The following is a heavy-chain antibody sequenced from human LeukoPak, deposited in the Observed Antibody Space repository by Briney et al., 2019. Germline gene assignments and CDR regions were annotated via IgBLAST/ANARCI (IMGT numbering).Heavy chain of an antibody. Sequence: ASVKVSCKASGYTFTIYYMHWVRQAPGQGLEWMGIINPSGGSTSYAQKFQGRVTMTRDTSTSTVYMELSSLRSEDTAVYYCARVKAAAGTGGTIDYWGQGTLVTVSS. J-gene: IGHJ4*02. CDR1: GYTFTIYY. V-gene: IGHV1-46*01. CDR3: ARVKAAAGTGGTIDY. CDR2: INPSGGST. D-gene: IGHD6-13*01.